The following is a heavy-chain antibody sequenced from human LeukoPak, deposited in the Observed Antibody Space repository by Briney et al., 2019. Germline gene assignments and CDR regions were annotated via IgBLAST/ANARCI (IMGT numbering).Heavy chain of an antibody. CDR1: GFTFSSYA. CDR2: ISDSGGST. V-gene: IGHV3-23*01. CDR3: AKVGDPSYHYHGMDV. J-gene: IGHJ6*02. Sequence: GGSLRLSCAASGFTFSSYAMSWVRQAPGKGLEWVSAISDSGGSTYYADSVKGRFTISRDNSKNTLYLQMNSLRAEDTAVYYCAKVGDPSYHYHGMDVWGQGTTVTVSS. D-gene: IGHD2-21*02.